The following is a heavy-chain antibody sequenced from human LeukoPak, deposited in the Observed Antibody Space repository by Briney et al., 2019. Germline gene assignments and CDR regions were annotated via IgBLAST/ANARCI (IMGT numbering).Heavy chain of an antibody. D-gene: IGHD2-2*01. V-gene: IGHV1-18*01. CDR1: GYNFRTFD. CDR3: AREDCSSTNCYPPSYDS. CDR2: VSPYNGDT. J-gene: IGHJ5*02. Sequence: ASVKVSCKTSGYNFRTFDIAWVRQAPGQGLEWMGWVSPYNGDTKFSHKFQGRLSLTTDESTKTVYLEVRGLTSDDTAVYYCAREDCSSTNCYPPSYDSWGQGTLVIVSS.